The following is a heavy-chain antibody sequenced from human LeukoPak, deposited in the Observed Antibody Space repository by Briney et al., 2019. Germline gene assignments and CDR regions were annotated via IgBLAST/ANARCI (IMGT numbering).Heavy chain of an antibody. V-gene: IGHV3-21*04. CDR1: GFTFSGYT. J-gene: IGHJ4*02. Sequence: RTGGSLRLSCGASGFTFSGYTMNWVPQAPGKGLEWVSSISSSSSYIYYADSVKGRFTISRDNSKKSLYLQMNSLRTEDTALYYCAKPLWFGELFPIDYWGQGTLVTVSS. CDR3: AKPLWFGELFPIDY. CDR2: ISSSSSYI. D-gene: IGHD3-10*01.